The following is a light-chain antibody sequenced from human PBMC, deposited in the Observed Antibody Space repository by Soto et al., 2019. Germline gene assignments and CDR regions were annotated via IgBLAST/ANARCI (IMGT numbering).Light chain of an antibody. CDR1: GSDIGAYNF. CDR2: GVT. Sequence: QSVLAQPPSASGSPGQSVTISCTGSGSDIGAYNFVSWYQQHPGKAPKLMIFGVTERPSGVPDRFSGSKSGNTASLTVSGLLADDEAVYYCYSYAGRNIWVFGGGTKLTVL. J-gene: IGLJ3*02. V-gene: IGLV2-8*01. CDR3: YSYAGRNIWV.